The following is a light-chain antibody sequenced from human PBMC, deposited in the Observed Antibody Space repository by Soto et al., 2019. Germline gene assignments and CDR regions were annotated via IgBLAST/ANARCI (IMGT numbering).Light chain of an antibody. V-gene: IGKV1-39*01. Sequence: DIQMTQSPSSLSASIGDRVTITCRASQTVNTYLHWYQQKPGKAPKLLIYAASSLQSGVPSRFSGSGSGTDFTLTISSLQPEDFATYYCQQSYSTPHTFGQGTKVEIK. CDR1: QTVNTY. J-gene: IGKJ1*01. CDR3: QQSYSTPHT. CDR2: AAS.